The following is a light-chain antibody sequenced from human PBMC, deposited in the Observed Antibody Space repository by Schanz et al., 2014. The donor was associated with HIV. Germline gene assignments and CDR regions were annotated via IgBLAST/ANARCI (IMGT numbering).Light chain of an antibody. Sequence: EIVLTQSPGSLSLSPGGRATLSCGASQRLSSSYLAWYQQKRDQPPRLVIYATSTRAAGIPDRFSGTGSGTDFTLTISRLEPDDFAVYYCHHYGDSRGTFGGGTKVE. CDR2: ATS. J-gene: IGKJ4*02. CDR3: HHYGDSRGT. CDR1: QRLSSSY. V-gene: IGKV3-20*01.